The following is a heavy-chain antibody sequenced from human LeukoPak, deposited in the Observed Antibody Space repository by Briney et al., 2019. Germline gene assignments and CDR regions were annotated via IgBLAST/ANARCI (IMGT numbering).Heavy chain of an antibody. V-gene: IGHV3-53*01. CDR1: GFTFSSYA. CDR3: ARADSPAYNWFDP. Sequence: PGGSLRLSCAASGFTFSSYAMSWVRQAPGKGLEWVSVMYSGGITYYADSVQGRFTISRDNSQNTLFLQMNSLTAEDTAVYYCARADSPAYNWFDPWGQGTLVTVSS. CDR2: MYSGGIT. J-gene: IGHJ5*02. D-gene: IGHD2-15*01.